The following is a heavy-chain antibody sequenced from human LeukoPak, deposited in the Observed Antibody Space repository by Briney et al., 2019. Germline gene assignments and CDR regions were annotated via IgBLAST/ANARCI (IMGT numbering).Heavy chain of an antibody. CDR2: IYPGDSDT. Sequence: GESLKISCEGSGYSFTSYWIGWVRQMPGKGLEWMGIIYPGDSDTRYSPSFQGQVTISADKSISTAYLQWSSLKASDTAMYYCARRGVAAAGNSHGMDVWGQGTTVTVSS. D-gene: IGHD6-13*01. CDR3: ARRGVAAAGNSHGMDV. J-gene: IGHJ6*02. V-gene: IGHV5-51*01. CDR1: GYSFTSYW.